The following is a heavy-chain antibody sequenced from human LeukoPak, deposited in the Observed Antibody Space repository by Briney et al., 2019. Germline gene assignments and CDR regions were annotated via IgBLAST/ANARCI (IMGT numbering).Heavy chain of an antibody. CDR1: DGSFSGYY. Sequence: PSETLSLTCAVYDGSFSGYYWSWIRQPPGKGLQWIGEINHGGGTNYNPSLKSRVTISVDTSKNQFSLKLSFVTAADTAVYYCARAGRNRRFDPWGQGTLVTVSS. J-gene: IGHJ5*02. CDR3: ARAGRNRRFDP. CDR2: INHGGGT. V-gene: IGHV4-34*01.